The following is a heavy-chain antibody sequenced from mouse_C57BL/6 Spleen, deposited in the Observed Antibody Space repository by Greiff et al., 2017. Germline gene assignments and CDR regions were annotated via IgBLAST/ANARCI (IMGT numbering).Heavy chain of an antibody. CDR2: INPGSGGT. CDR3: ARGGYDYGLFAY. D-gene: IGHD2-4*01. Sequence: QVQLQQSGAELVRPGTSVKVSCKASGYAFTNYLIEWVKQRPGQGLEWIGVINPGSGGTNYNEKFKGKATLTADKSSSTAYMQLSSLTSEDSAVDFCARGGYDYGLFAYWGQGTLVTVSA. V-gene: IGHV1-54*01. J-gene: IGHJ3*01. CDR1: GYAFTNYL.